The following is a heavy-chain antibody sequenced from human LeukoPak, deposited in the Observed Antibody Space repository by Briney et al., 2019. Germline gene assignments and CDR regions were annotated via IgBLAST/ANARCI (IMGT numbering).Heavy chain of an antibody. D-gene: IGHD6-19*01. J-gene: IGHJ4*02. Sequence: GGSLRLSCAASGFTFSSYSMNWVRQAPGKGLEWVSYISSSSSTIYYADSVKGRFTISRDNAKNSLYLQMNSLRAEDTAVYYCATPGIRYSSGWLGGDYWGQGTLVTVSS. V-gene: IGHV3-48*01. CDR2: ISSSSSTI. CDR3: ATPGIRYSSGWLGGDY. CDR1: GFTFSSYS.